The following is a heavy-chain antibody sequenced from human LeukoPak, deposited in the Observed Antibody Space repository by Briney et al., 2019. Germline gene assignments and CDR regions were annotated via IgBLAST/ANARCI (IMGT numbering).Heavy chain of an antibody. CDR3: NSRQGAGGSSFEY. D-gene: IGHD2-2*01. J-gene: IGHJ4*02. V-gene: IGHV3-21*04. Sequence: PGGSLRLSCAASGFTFSSYSMNWVRQAPGKGLEWGSSISISSSYIYYADPVRGRFTISTDNTKNSLYLQRKSLKTEDTAGCYANSRQGAGGSSFEYWGQGTLVTVSS. CDR2: ISISSSYI. CDR1: GFTFSSYS.